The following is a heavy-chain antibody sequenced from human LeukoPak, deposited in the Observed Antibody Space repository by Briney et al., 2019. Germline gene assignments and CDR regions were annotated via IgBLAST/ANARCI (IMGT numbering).Heavy chain of an antibody. CDR3: ARGLTAHHGGTY. CDR2: IIPILGIA. CDR1: GGTFSSYA. Sequence: GSSVNVSCKASGGTFSSYAISWVRQAPGQGLEWMGRIIPILGIANYAQKFQGRVTITADKSTSTAYMELSSLRSEDTAVYYCARGLTAHHGGTYWGQGTLVTVSS. V-gene: IGHV1-69*04. J-gene: IGHJ4*02. D-gene: IGHD3-16*01.